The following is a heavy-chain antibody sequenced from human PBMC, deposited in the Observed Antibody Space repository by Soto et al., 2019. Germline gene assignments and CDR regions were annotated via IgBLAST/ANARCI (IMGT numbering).Heavy chain of an antibody. J-gene: IGHJ6*01. D-gene: IGHD2-8*01. CDR3: ARVTPLHALSAGMHV. CDR2: IYHSGST. Sequence: SETLSLTCAVSGVSISSSNWWSWVRQPPGKGLEWIGEIYHSGSTNYNPSLKSRVTISVDKSKNQFSLKLSSVTAADTAVYYCARVTPLHALSAGMHVRGQWSKVTVSS. V-gene: IGHV4-4*02. CDR1: GVSISSSNW.